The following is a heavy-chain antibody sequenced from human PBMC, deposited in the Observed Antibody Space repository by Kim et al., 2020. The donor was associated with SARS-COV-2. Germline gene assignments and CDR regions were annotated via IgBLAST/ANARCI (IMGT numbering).Heavy chain of an antibody. J-gene: IGHJ4*02. CDR2: ISYDGSNK. CDR3: ARPPRHCSSTSCYASFDY. V-gene: IGHV3-33*05. D-gene: IGHD2-2*01. Sequence: GGSLRLSCAASGFTFSSYGMHWVRQAPGKGLEWVAVISYDGSNKYYADSVKGRFTISRDNSNNTLYLQMNSLRAEDTAVYYCARPPRHCSSTSCYASFDYWGQGTLVTVSS. CDR1: GFTFSSYG.